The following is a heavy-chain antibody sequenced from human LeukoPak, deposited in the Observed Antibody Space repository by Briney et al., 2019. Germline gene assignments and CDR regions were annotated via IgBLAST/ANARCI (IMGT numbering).Heavy chain of an antibody. CDR2: ISHDESNK. Sequence: PGKSLRLSCAASGFIFTTYAMHWVRQAPGKGLEWVAVISHDESNKYYADSVKGRFTISRDNAKNSLYLQMNSLRDEDTAVYYCARDRNSGWGFGYWGQGTLVTVSS. V-gene: IGHV3-30*03. CDR1: GFIFTTYA. CDR3: ARDRNSGWGFGY. D-gene: IGHD6-19*01. J-gene: IGHJ4*02.